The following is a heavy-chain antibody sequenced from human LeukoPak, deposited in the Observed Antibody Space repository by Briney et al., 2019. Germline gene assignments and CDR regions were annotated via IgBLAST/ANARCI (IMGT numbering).Heavy chain of an antibody. CDR3: ARYELTFGGVIVQDAFDI. J-gene: IGHJ3*02. Sequence: SETLSLTCAVYGGSFSGYYWSWIRQPPGKGLEWIGEINHSGSTNYNPSLKGRVTISVDTSKNQFSLKLSSVTAADTAVYYCARYELTFGGVIVQDAFDIWGQGTMVTVSS. CDR1: GGSFSGYY. CDR2: INHSGST. V-gene: IGHV4-34*01. D-gene: IGHD3-16*02.